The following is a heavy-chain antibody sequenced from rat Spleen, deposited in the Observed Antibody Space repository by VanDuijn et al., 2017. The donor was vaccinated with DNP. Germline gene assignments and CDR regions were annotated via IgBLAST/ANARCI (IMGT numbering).Heavy chain of an antibody. Sequence: EVQLVESGGGLVQPGRSLKVSCEVSGFTFRDYNMAWVRQAPKKGLEWVTTILYDGSNTYYRASVKGRFIISRDNARGTLYLQMDSLRSEDTATYYCTRQSARYGLWGYFDYWGQGVMVIVSS. V-gene: IGHV5-7*01. CDR1: GFTFRDYN. CDR2: ILYDGSNT. CDR3: TRQSARYGLWGYFDY. D-gene: IGHD1-6*01. J-gene: IGHJ2*01.